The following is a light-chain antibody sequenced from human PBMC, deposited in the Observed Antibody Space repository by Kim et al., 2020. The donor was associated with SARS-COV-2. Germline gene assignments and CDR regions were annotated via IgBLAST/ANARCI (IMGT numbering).Light chain of an antibody. CDR3: QQYNNWPPWT. J-gene: IGKJ1*01. CDR1: QSVSNA. CDR2: GAS. V-gene: IGKV3D-15*01. Sequence: SPGERATLSCRASQSVSNALAWYPQKPGQAPRLLIYGASTRATGIPARFSGSGSGTEFTLTISGLQSEDFAVYFCQQYNNWPPWTFGQGTKVDIK.